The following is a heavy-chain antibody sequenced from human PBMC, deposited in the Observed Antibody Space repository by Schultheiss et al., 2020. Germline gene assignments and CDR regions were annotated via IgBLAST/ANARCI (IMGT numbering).Heavy chain of an antibody. CDR2: ISYDGNNK. V-gene: IGHV3-30*03. J-gene: IGHJ4*02. CDR1: GFSFSHYG. Sequence: GGSLRLSCAASGFSFSHYGMHWLRQAPGKGLEWVAVISYDGNNKKYEDSVQGRFTISRDYSKNTLYLQMNNLRREDTAVYYCARGGLYYYVSFGPGGDYWGQGTLVTVAS. CDR3: ARGGLYYYVSFGPGGDY. D-gene: IGHD3-10*02.